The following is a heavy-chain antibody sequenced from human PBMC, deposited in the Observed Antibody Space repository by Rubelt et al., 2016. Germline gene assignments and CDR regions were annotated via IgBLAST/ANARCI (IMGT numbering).Heavy chain of an antibody. Sequence: CAASGFTFSNYAMSWARQAPGKGLEWVSAISGSGGNTYYADSVKGRFTISRDNSKNTLYLQMNSLRAEDTAVYYCASGIVGANNWFDPWGQGTLVTVSS. D-gene: IGHD1-26*01. CDR2: ISGSGGNT. J-gene: IGHJ5*02. CDR3: ASGIVGANNWFDP. V-gene: IGHV3-23*01. CDR1: GFTFSNYA.